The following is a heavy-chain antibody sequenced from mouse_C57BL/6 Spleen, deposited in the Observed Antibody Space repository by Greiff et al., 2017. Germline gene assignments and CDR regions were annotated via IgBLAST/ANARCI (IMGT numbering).Heavy chain of an antibody. CDR3: TRWGSKFWSWFAY. CDR1: GYTFTDYE. D-gene: IGHD2-5*01. CDR2: IDPETGGT. V-gene: IGHV1-15*01. Sequence: VQLQESGAELVRPGASVTLSCKASGYTFTDYEMHWVKQTPVHGLEWIGAIDPETGGTAYNQKFKGKAILTADKSSSTAYMELRSLTSEDSAVYYCTRWGSKFWSWFAYWGQGTLVTVSA. J-gene: IGHJ3*01.